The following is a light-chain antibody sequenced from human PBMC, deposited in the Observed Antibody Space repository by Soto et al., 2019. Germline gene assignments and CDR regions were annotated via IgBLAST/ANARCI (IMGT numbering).Light chain of an antibody. Sequence: QSVLTQPPSASGTPGQRVTISCSGSSSNIGSNYVYWYQQLPGTAPKLSIYRNNQRHSGVPDRFSGSKSGTSASLAISGIRSEDEADYYCAAWDDSLSGHVVFGGGTKVTVL. V-gene: IGLV1-47*01. J-gene: IGLJ2*01. CDR3: AAWDDSLSGHVV. CDR2: RNN. CDR1: SSNIGSNY.